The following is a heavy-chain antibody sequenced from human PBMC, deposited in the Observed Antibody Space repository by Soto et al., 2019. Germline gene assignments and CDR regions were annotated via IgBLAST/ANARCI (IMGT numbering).Heavy chain of an antibody. Sequence: TSETLSLTCTVSGASLSSSYWSWIRPPPGKGLEWIGYIYNSGSTTYNPSLKSRVTISVDTSKNQFSLKLSSVTAADTAVYYCARGHGYSYGNFDYWGQGTLVTVSS. CDR3: ARGHGYSYGNFDY. V-gene: IGHV4-59*08. J-gene: IGHJ4*02. CDR2: IYNSGST. D-gene: IGHD5-18*01. CDR1: GASLSSSY.